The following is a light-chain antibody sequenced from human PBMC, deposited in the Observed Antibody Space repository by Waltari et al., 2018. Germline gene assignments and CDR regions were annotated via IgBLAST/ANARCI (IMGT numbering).Light chain of an antibody. CDR3: SSYTRRNTVI. Sequence: QSALAQPASVSGSPGQSITISCTGTDSDIGAYNYVSWYQQHPGIAPKLLLYDVSDRPSGVSDRFSGSKSGKTASLTISGHQPEDAADYYCSSYTRRNTVIFGGGTKLTVV. CDR2: DVS. V-gene: IGLV2-14*03. J-gene: IGLJ2*01. CDR1: DSDIGAYNY.